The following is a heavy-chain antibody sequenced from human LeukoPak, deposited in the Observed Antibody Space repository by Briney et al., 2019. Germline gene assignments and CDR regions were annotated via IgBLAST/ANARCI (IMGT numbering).Heavy chain of an antibody. CDR3: TRHGVGARDLDY. CDR1: GFTFSSYS. J-gene: IGHJ4*02. V-gene: IGHV3-73*01. CDR2: IRSKANSYAT. D-gene: IGHD1-26*01. Sequence: GGSLRLSCAASGFTFSSYSMNWVRQASGKGLEWVGRIRSKANSYATAYAASVKGRFTISRDDSKNTAYLQMNSLKTEDTAVYYCTRHGVGARDLDYWGQGTLVTVSS.